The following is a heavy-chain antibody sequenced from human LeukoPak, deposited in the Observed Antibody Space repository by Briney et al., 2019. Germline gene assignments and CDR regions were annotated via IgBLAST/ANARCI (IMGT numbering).Heavy chain of an antibody. J-gene: IGHJ4*02. CDR1: GYTFTSYG. CDR3: ARSPITMVRGVINYFDY. CDR2: ISAYNGNT. D-gene: IGHD3-10*01. V-gene: IGHV1-18*01. Sequence: GASVKVSCKASGYTFTSYGISWVRQAPGQGLEWMGWISAYNGNTNYAQKLQGRVTMTTDTSTSTAYMELRSLRSDDTAVYYWARSPITMVRGVINYFDYWGQGTLITVSS.